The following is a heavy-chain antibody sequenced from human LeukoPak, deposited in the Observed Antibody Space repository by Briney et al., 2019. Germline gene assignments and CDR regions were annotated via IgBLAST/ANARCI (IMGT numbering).Heavy chain of an antibody. CDR2: ISSSSSTI. CDR1: GFTFSSYS. J-gene: IGHJ5*02. CDR3: ARDLNNGSYHWFDP. D-gene: IGHD1-26*01. Sequence: GGSLRLSCAASGFTFSSYSMNWVRQAPGKGLEWVSYISSSSSTIYYADSVKGRFTISRDNAKNSLYLQMNSLRAEDTAVYYCARDLNNGSYHWFDPWGQGTLVTVSS. V-gene: IGHV3-48*04.